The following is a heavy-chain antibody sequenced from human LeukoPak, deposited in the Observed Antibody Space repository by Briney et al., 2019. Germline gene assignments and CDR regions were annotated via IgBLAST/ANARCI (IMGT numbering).Heavy chain of an antibody. CDR2: ISSSGSTI. V-gene: IGHV3-48*03. CDR3: AREFSSGGIVVLDY. J-gene: IGHJ4*02. D-gene: IGHD1-26*01. CDR1: GFTFSSYE. Sequence: PGGSLRLSCAASGFTFSSYEMNWVRQAPGKGLEWVSYISSSGSTIYYADSVKGRFTISRDNAKNSLYLQMNSLRAEDTAVYYCAREFSSGGIVVLDYWGQGTLVTVSS.